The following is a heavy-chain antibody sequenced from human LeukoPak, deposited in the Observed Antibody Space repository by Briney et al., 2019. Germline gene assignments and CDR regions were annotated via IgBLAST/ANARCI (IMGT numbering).Heavy chain of an antibody. CDR1: GYTFTSYD. CDR2: MNPNSGDT. J-gene: IGHJ4*02. V-gene: IGHV1-8*01. D-gene: IGHD2-21*02. CDR3: ARPASVTSGFDC. Sequence: ASVKVSCKASGYTFTSYDTNWVRQATGQGLEWMGWMNPNSGDTGYAQNFRGRVTMARNISISTAYLELSSLRSEDTAVYYCARPASVTSGFDCWGQGTLVTVSS.